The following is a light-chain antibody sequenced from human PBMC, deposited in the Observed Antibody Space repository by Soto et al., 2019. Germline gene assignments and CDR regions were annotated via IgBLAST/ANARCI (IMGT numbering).Light chain of an antibody. CDR2: DAS. V-gene: IGKV3-11*01. J-gene: IGKJ4*01. Sequence: EIVLTQSPATLSLSPGERATLSCRASQSVSSYLACYQQRPGQAPRLLIYDASSRATGIPARFSGSGSGTDFALTITSPEPEDSAVYYCQQRSNWPSTFGGGNKVEI. CDR3: QQRSNWPST. CDR1: QSVSSY.